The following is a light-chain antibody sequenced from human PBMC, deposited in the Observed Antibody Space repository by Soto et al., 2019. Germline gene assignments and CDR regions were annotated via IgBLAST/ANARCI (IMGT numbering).Light chain of an antibody. Sequence: DTQLTQSPSFLSASVGDRVTITCRASQGISSYLAWYQQKPGKAPKLLIYAASTLQSGVPSRFSGSGSGTEFTLTISSLQPEDFATYYCQQINSYPRVTFGGGTKVEIK. V-gene: IGKV1-9*01. CDR3: QQINSYPRVT. CDR1: QGISSY. J-gene: IGKJ4*01. CDR2: AAS.